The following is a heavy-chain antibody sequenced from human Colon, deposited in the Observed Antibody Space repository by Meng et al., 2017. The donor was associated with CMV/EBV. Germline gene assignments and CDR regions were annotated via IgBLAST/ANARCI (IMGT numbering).Heavy chain of an antibody. V-gene: IGHV3-30-3*01. J-gene: IGHJ4*02. Sequence: GESLKISCAASGFNFKNYAMHWVRQAPGKGLEWVALIAGDGSRQYYTDSVKGRFTISRDNSKNTLDLQMNSLRVEDTAVYYCAKDFGYSSSSGDFDYWGQGTLVTVSS. D-gene: IGHD6-6*01. CDR2: IAGDGSRQ. CDR3: AKDFGYSSSSGDFDY. CDR1: GFNFKNYA.